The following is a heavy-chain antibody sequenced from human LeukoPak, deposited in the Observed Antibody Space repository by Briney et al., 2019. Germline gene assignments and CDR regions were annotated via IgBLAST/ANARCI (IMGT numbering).Heavy chain of an antibody. CDR2: IYYSGST. CDR1: GGSISSDY. J-gene: IGHJ4*02. D-gene: IGHD5-18*01. V-gene: IGHV4-59*08. CDR3: GRLEYSYGCFDY. Sequence: SETLSLTCTVSGGSISSDYWSWIRQPPGKGPEWIGYIYYSGSTNYNPSLKSRVTISVDTSKNQFSLKLSSVTAADTAVYYCGRLEYSYGCFDYWGQGNPGHRLL.